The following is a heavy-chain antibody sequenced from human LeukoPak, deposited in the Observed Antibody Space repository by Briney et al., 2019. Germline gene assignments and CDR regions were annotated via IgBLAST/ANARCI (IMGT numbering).Heavy chain of an antibody. J-gene: IGHJ4*02. CDR3: ARDVYRGSSWYAFDY. CDR1: GFTFGDYS. V-gene: IGHV3-48*04. D-gene: IGHD6-13*01. Sequence: GGSLRLSCAASGFTFGDYSMNWVRQAPGKGLEWVSCISSSSTTIYYADSVKGRFTISRDNAKNSLYLQMNSLRAEDTGVYYCARDVYRGSSWYAFDYWGQGTLVTVSS. CDR2: ISSSSTTI.